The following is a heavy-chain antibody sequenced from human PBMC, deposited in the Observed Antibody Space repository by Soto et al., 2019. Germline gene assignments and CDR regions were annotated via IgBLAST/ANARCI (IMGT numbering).Heavy chain of an antibody. J-gene: IGHJ4*02. CDR2: ISSSSSYI. V-gene: IGHV3-21*01. Sequence: EGSLRLSCAASGFTFSIYSMNWVRHAPGKGLEWVSSISSSSSYIYYADSVKGRFTISRDNAKNSLYLQMNSLRAEDTAVYYCASLLNYYDSSGYSSPGGYWGQGTLVTVSS. D-gene: IGHD3-22*01. CDR3: ASLLNYYDSSGYSSPGGY. CDR1: GFTFSIYS.